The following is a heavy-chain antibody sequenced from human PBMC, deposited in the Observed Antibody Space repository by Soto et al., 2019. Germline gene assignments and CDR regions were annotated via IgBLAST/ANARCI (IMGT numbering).Heavy chain of an antibody. D-gene: IGHD3-9*01. CDR2: ISAYTGNT. Sequence: GASVKVSCKAPGGTFSSYAISWVRQAPGQGLEWMGGISAYTGNTNYAQKLQGRVTMTTDTSTSTAYMELRSLRSDDTAVYYCARESYDILTGYIQFDYWGQGTLVTVSS. CDR3: ARESYDILTGYIQFDY. CDR1: GGTFSSYA. V-gene: IGHV1-18*01. J-gene: IGHJ4*02.